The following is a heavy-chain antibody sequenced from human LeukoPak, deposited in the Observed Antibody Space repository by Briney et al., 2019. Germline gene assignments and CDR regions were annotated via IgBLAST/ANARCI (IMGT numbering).Heavy chain of an antibody. J-gene: IGHJ4*02. CDR2: IQPDGNDK. D-gene: IGHD2-21*02. CDR1: GFTFNNYG. CDR3: AKRDRVTEFDY. V-gene: IGHV3-30*02. Sequence: GSLRLSCAKSGFTFNNYGMHWVRQAPGKGLEWVALIQPDGNDKYYVDSVKGRFTVSRDNSKNTLYLQLNSLRAEDTAVYYCAKRDRVTEFDYWGQGTLVTVSS.